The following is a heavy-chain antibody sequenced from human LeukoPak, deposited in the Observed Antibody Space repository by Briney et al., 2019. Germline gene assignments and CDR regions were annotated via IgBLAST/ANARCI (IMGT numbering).Heavy chain of an antibody. CDR3: ARGPGIAVAPLQH. D-gene: IGHD6-19*01. CDR1: GFTFSSFA. Sequence: PGGSLRLSCAASGFTFSSFAMTWVRQAPGKGLEWVSSIRSSGRDKFYADSVKGRFTIARDDAKNSLFLQMNSLRAEDTAVYYCARGPGIAVAPLQHWGQGTLVTVSS. V-gene: IGHV3-21*01. CDR2: IRSSGRDK. J-gene: IGHJ1*01.